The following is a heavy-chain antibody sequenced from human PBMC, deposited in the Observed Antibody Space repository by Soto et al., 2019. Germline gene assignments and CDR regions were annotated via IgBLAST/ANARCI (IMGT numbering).Heavy chain of an antibody. D-gene: IGHD3-22*01. CDR2: ISGAGGIT. Sequence: EVQVLESGGGLVQPGGSLRLSCAASGFTFPNYAMNWVRQAPGKGLDWVSRISGAGGITYYADSVKGRFTISRDNSKNTLYLQMNSLRAEDTAIYYCAKEETYDYFEQWGQGTLVTVSS. V-gene: IGHV3-23*01. CDR3: AKEETYDYFEQ. J-gene: IGHJ4*02. CDR1: GFTFPNYA.